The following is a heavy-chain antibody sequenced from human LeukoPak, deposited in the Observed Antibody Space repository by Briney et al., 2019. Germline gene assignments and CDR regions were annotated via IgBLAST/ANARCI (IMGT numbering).Heavy chain of an antibody. J-gene: IGHJ6*02. CDR2: ISYDGSNK. CDR3: ARGMTTTYNYYGMDV. D-gene: IGHD1-1*01. V-gene: IGHV3-30-3*01. CDR1: GFTFSSYA. Sequence: GRSLRLSCAASGFTFSSYAMHWVREAPGKGLAWLAVISYDGSNKYYADSVKGRFTISRDNSKNTLYVQMNSLRAEDTAVYYCARGMTTTYNYYGMDVWGQGTTVTVSS.